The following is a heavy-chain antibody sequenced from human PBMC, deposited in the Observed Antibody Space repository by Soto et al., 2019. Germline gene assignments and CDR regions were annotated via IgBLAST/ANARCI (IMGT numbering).Heavy chain of an antibody. J-gene: IGHJ4*02. CDR1: GDSVSSDSAA. CDR2: TYYRSKWYN. CDR3: AGYAHNYPFV. D-gene: IGHD3-16*01. Sequence: SQTLSLTCAISGDSVSSDSAAWSWIRQSPSRGLEWLGRTYYRSKWYNDYAVSVKSRIIINPDTSKNQFSLQLNSVTPEDTAVYYCAGYAHNYPFVWGQGTLVTVSS. V-gene: IGHV6-1*01.